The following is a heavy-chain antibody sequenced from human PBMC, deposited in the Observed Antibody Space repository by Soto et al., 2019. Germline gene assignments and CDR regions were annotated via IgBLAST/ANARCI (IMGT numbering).Heavy chain of an antibody. Sequence: SGATLVNPTQTLTLTCTFSGFSLSTSGMCVSWIRQPPGKALEWLARIDWDDDKYYSTSLKTRLTISKDTSKNQVVLTMTNMDPVDTATYYCARISGSGSPPDYWGQGTLVTVSS. J-gene: IGHJ4*02. D-gene: IGHD3-10*01. V-gene: IGHV2-70*11. CDR3: ARISGSGSPPDY. CDR1: GFSLSTSGMC. CDR2: IDWDDDK.